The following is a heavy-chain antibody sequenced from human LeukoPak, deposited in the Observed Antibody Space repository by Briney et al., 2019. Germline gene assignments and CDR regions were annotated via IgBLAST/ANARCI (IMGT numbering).Heavy chain of an antibody. Sequence: SETLSLTCTVSGSSISSYYWSWIRQPPGKGLEWIGYIYYSGSTNYNPSLKSRVTILVDTSKNQFSLKLSSVTAADTAVYYCAGWDGDYLFDPWGQGTLVTVSS. V-gene: IGHV4-59*08. CDR1: GSSISSYY. CDR3: AGWDGDYLFDP. CDR2: IYYSGST. J-gene: IGHJ5*02. D-gene: IGHD4-17*01.